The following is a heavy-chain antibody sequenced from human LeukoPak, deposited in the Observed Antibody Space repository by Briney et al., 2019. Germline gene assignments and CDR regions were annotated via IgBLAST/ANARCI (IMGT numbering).Heavy chain of an antibody. Sequence: SETLSLTCTVSGGSISSYYWSWIRQPPGKGLEWIGYIYYSGSTNYNPSLKSRVTISVDTSKNQFSLKLSSVTAADTAVYYCARLVDTAMVLYYFDNWGQGTLVTVSS. CDR1: GGSISSYY. V-gene: IGHV4-59*08. J-gene: IGHJ4*02. CDR2: IYYSGST. D-gene: IGHD5-18*01. CDR3: ARLVDTAMVLYYFDN.